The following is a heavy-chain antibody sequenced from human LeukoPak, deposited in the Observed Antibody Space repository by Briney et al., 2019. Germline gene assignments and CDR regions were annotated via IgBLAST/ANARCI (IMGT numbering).Heavy chain of an antibody. CDR3: AMILYATGSPTYYLDY. D-gene: IGHD2-8*01. V-gene: IGHV1-2*02. Sequence: ASVKVSCKASGYSFTDHSMHWVRQAPGQGLEWMGWINPKNGDTNYAQNFQGRVTMTRDTSISTVCMEVSWLRSDDTAVYYCAMILYATGSPTYYLDYWGQGTLVTVSP. CDR1: GYSFTDHS. CDR2: INPKNGDT. J-gene: IGHJ4*02.